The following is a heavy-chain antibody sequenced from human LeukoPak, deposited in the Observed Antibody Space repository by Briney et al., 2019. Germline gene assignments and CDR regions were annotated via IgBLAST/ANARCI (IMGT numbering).Heavy chain of an antibody. V-gene: IGHV1-2*06. J-gene: IGHJ5*02. CDR1: GYTFTGYY. CDR3: ARDLSAVAGT. Sequence: ASVKVSCKAAGYTFTGYYMFWVRQAPGQGLEWMGRINPNSGGTNYAQKFQGRVTMTRDTSISTAYMELSRLRSDDTAVYYCARDLSAVAGTWGQGTLVTVSS. D-gene: IGHD6-19*01. CDR2: INPNSGGT.